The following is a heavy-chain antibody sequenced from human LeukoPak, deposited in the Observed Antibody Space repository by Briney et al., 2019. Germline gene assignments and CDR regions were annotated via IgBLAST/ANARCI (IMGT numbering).Heavy chain of an antibody. V-gene: IGHV4-61*02. CDR3: ASFNYGSGRIDY. CDR2: IYTSGST. Sequence: PSQTLSLTCTVSGGSISSGSYYWSWIRQPAGKGLEWIGRIYTSGSTNYNPSLKSRVTISVDTSKYQFSLKLSSVTAADTAVYYCASFNYGSGRIDYWGQGTLVTVSS. J-gene: IGHJ4*02. CDR1: GGSISSGSYY. D-gene: IGHD3-10*01.